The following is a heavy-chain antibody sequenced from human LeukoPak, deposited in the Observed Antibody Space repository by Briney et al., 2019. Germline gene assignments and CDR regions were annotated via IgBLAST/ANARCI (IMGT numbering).Heavy chain of an antibody. J-gene: IGHJ4*02. V-gene: IGHV4-34*01. CDR1: GGSFSGYY. CDR3: ARGQGGISAAGHYFDY. D-gene: IGHD6-13*01. Sequence: TSETLSLTCAVYGGSFSGYYWSWIRQPPGKGLEWIGQITHSGSTNYNPSHKSRVTISVDTSKNQFSLKLNSVTAADTAVYYCARGQGGISAAGHYFDYWGQGTLVTVSS. CDR2: ITHSGST.